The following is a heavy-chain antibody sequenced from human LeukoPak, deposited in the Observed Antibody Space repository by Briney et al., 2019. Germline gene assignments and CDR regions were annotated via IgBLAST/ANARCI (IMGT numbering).Heavy chain of an antibody. CDR2: ISSSSSYI. D-gene: IGHD6-19*01. CDR3: ARDGRIAVAGTDYYYMDV. CDR1: GFTFSSYS. V-gene: IGHV3-21*01. J-gene: IGHJ6*03. Sequence: GGSLRLSCAASGFTFSSYSMNWVGQAPGKGLEWVSSISSSSSYIYYADSVKGRFTISRDNAKNSLYLQMNSLRAEDTAVYYCARDGRIAVAGTDYYYMDVWGKGTTVAVSS.